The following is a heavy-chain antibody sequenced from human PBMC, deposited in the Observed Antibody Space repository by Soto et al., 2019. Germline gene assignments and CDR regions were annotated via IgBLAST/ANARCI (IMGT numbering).Heavy chain of an antibody. Sequence: GGSLRLSCTASGFTFSSYAMSWVRQAPGKELEWVSTISVNSGKTNYAESVKGRFSISRDNSKNTVHMQLDSLRAEDTAVYFCAKLGFVMMELYYFHQWGHGTLVTLSS. D-gene: IGHD1-7*01. CDR1: GFTFSSYA. J-gene: IGHJ4*01. V-gene: IGHV3-23*01. CDR2: ISVNSGKT. CDR3: AKLGFVMMELYYFHQ.